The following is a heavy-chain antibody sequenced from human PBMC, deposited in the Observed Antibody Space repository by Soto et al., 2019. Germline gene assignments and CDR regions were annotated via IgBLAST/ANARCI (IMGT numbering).Heavy chain of an antibody. Sequence: PSETLSLTCTVSGVSVNSGNYYWSWIRQTPGKGLEWIGYIYQSGSTRYNPSLKSRVTISLDTSKNQFSLKMSSVTAADTAVYYCARTSPVAGGFDYWGQGTLVTVSS. CDR3: ARTSPVAGGFDY. CDR2: IYQSGST. CDR1: GVSVNSGNYY. D-gene: IGHD6-19*01. V-gene: IGHV4-61*01. J-gene: IGHJ4*02.